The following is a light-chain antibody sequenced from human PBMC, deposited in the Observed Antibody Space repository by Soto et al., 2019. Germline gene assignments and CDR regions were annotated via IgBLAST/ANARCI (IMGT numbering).Light chain of an antibody. J-gene: IGKJ1*01. Sequence: EIVLTRSPGTLSLSPGERATLSCRASQSVSNNYLAWYQQKPGQAPRLLIYGASSRATGIPDRFSGSGSGTDFTLTISRLEPEDFAVYYCQQYGSSSWTFGQGTKVDIK. CDR1: QSVSNNY. CDR2: GAS. V-gene: IGKV3-20*01. CDR3: QQYGSSSWT.